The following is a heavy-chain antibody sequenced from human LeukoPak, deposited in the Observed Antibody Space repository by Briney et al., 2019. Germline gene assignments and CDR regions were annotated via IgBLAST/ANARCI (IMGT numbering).Heavy chain of an antibody. Sequence: SETLSLTCAVYGGSFSGYYWSWIRQPPGKGLERIGEINHSGSTNYNPSLKSRVTISVDTSKNQFSLKLSSVTAADTAVYYCARGRHSSGWYAGRDFDYWGQGTLVTVSS. D-gene: IGHD6-19*01. CDR3: ARGRHSSGWYAGRDFDY. CDR1: GGSFSGYY. CDR2: INHSGST. V-gene: IGHV4-34*01. J-gene: IGHJ4*02.